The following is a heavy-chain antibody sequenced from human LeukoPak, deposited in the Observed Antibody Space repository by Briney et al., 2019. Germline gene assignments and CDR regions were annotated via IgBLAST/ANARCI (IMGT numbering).Heavy chain of an antibody. Sequence: ASVKVSCKASGYTFTSDGISWVRQAPGQRLEWMGWISAYNVNTNYAQKLQGRVTMTTDTSTSTAYMELRRLRSDDTAVYYCARDPFPFYDILPGYSYYFDYWGQGTLVTVSS. V-gene: IGHV1-18*01. CDR1: GYTFTSDG. CDR2: ISAYNVNT. J-gene: IGHJ4*02. CDR3: ARDPFPFYDILPGYSYYFDY. D-gene: IGHD3-9*01.